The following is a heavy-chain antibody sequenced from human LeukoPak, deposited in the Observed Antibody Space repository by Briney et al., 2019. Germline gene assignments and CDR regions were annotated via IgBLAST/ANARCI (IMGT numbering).Heavy chain of an antibody. D-gene: IGHD6-13*01. J-gene: IGHJ4*02. CDR2: ISSSSSYI. V-gene: IGHV3-21*01. CDR1: GFTFSSYS. Sequence: PGGSLRLSCAASGFTFSSYSMNWVRQAPGKGLEWVSSISSSSSYIYYADSVKGRFTISRDNAKNSLYLQINSLRAEDTAMYYCARGGMYSSSWLVAYWGQGTLVTVSS. CDR3: ARGGMYSSSWLVAY.